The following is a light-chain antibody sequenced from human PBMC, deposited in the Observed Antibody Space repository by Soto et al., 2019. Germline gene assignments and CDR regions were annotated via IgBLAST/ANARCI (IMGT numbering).Light chain of an antibody. CDR1: QSMNIF. J-gene: IGKJ1*01. V-gene: IGKV1-39*01. CDR3: QPSYSIPWT. Sequence: DIQMTQYPASLCASVGDRVTMTCLRSQSMNIFLSWYQHEPGKAPRLVNYDASTLQNGVPSRFRGSGSGTEFPLTISRLQPEDFATYYCQPSYSIPWTFRPGTQVDIK. CDR2: DAS.